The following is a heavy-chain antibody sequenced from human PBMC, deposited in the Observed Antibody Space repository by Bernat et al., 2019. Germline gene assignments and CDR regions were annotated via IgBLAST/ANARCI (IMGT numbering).Heavy chain of an antibody. Sequence: VQLLDSGGGLVQPGGSLRLSCAVSGFTFSSYAMNWVHQAPGKGLEWVAVIWYDGSNKYYADSVKGRFTISRDNSKNTLYLQMNSLRAEDTAVYYCARDLKYSGYERPTWRRILGYWGQGTLVTVSS. D-gene: IGHD5-12*01. J-gene: IGHJ4*02. CDR3: ARDLKYSGYERPTWRRILGY. V-gene: IGHV3-33*08. CDR2: IWYDGSNK. CDR1: GFTFSSYA.